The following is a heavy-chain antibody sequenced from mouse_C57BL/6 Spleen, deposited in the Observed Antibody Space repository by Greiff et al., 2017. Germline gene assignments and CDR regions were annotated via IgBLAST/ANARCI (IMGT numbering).Heavy chain of an antibody. V-gene: IGHV14-4*01. J-gene: IGHJ1*03. CDR2: IDPENGDT. Sequence: VQLKQSGAELVRPGASVKLSCTASGFNIKDDYMHWVKQRPEQGLEWIGWIDPENGDTEYASKFQGKATITADTSSNTAYLQLSSLTSEDTAVYYCTTYYDDWYFDVWGTGTTVTVSS. D-gene: IGHD1-1*01. CDR3: TTYYDDWYFDV. CDR1: GFNIKDDY.